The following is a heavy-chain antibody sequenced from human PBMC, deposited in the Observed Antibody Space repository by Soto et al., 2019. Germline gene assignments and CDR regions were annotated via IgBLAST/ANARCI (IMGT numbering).Heavy chain of an antibody. CDR1: GFTINNYG. V-gene: IGHV3-23*01. Sequence: GSLRLSCEASGFTINNYGMAWVRQAPGKGLEWVSAISGRDAYTYYADSVQGRFTISRDNSRNTLYLQMNSLTAEDTALYYCAKVERMTPYTHLRWGQGTLVTVSS. J-gene: IGHJ4*02. D-gene: IGHD1-26*01. CDR2: ISGRDAYT. CDR3: AKVERMTPYTHLR.